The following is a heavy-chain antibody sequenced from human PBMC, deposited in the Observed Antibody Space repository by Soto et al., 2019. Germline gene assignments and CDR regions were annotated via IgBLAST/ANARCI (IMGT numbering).Heavy chain of an antibody. CDR2: IYYSGST. V-gene: IGHV4-31*03. D-gene: IGHD2-2*01. CDR1: GGSISSGGYY. Sequence: SETLSLTCTVSGGSISSGGYYWSWIRQHPGKGLEWIGYIYYSGSTYYNPSLKSRVTISVDTSKNQFSLKLSSVTAADTAVYYCARARVVPAAIFADNFDYWGQGTLVTVSS. CDR3: ARARVVPAAIFADNFDY. J-gene: IGHJ4*02.